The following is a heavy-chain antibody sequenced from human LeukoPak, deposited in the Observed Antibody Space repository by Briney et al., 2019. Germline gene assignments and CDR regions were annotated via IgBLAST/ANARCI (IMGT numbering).Heavy chain of an antibody. V-gene: IGHV1-24*01. Sequence: GASVKVSCKVSGYTLTELSMHWVRQAPGKGLEWMAGFDPEDGETIYAQKFQGRVTMTEDTSTDTAYMELSSLRSEDTAVYYCATGRGGSSYYYYYYMDVWGKGTTVTVSS. CDR3: ATGRGGSSYYYYYYMDV. J-gene: IGHJ6*03. D-gene: IGHD1-26*01. CDR1: GYTLTELS. CDR2: FDPEDGET.